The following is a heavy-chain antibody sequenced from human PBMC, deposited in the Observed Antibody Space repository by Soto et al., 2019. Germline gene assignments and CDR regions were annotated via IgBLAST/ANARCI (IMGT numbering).Heavy chain of an antibody. CDR3: ATVVRFLEWSRYFDD. Sequence: ASVKGSCKVSGYTPPEISMHWVRQGPGKGLEWMGGFDPEDGETIYAQKFQGRVTMTEDTSTDTAYMELSSLRSEDTAVYYCATVVRFLEWSRYFDDWGQGTLVTVAS. CDR2: FDPEDGET. J-gene: IGHJ4*02. CDR1: GYTPPEIS. V-gene: IGHV1-24*01. D-gene: IGHD3-3*01.